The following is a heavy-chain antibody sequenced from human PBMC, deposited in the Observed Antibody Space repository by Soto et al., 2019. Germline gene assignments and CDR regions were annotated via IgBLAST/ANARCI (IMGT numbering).Heavy chain of an antibody. J-gene: IGHJ4*02. CDR3: ARDGKGMVRGVIIPILFDY. CDR2: IYSGGST. CDR1: GFTVSSNY. D-gene: IGHD3-10*01. Sequence: GGSLRLSCAASGFTVSSNYMSWVRQAPGKGLEWVSVIYSGGSTYYADSVKGRFTISRDNSKNTLYLQMNSLRAEDTAVYYCARDGKGMVRGVIIPILFDYWGQGTLVTVSS. V-gene: IGHV3-66*01.